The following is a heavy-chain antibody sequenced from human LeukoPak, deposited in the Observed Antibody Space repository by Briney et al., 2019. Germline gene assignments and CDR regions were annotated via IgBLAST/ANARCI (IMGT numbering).Heavy chain of an antibody. CDR3: AREERAAGTPFDY. D-gene: IGHD6-13*01. CDR1: GGTFSSYA. Sequence: GASVKVSCKASGGTFSSYAISWVRQAPGQGLEWMGGIIPIFGTANYAQKFQGRVTITADKSTSTAYMELSSLRSEDTAVYYCAREERAAGTPFDYWGQGTLVTVSS. J-gene: IGHJ4*02. V-gene: IGHV1-69*06. CDR2: IIPIFGTA.